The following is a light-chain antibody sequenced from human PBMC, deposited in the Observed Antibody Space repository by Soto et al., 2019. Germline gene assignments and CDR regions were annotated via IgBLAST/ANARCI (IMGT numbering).Light chain of an antibody. V-gene: IGLV2-14*01. CDR3: SSYTSSNTYV. Sequence: SVLTQPAAVSGSPGQSITMSCTGTISDVGGYKYVSWYQQHPGKVPKLMIYEVSNRPSGVSNRFSGSKSGNTASLTISGLQAEDEADYYCSSYTSSNTYVFGTGTKV. CDR1: ISDVGGYKY. CDR2: EVS. J-gene: IGLJ1*01.